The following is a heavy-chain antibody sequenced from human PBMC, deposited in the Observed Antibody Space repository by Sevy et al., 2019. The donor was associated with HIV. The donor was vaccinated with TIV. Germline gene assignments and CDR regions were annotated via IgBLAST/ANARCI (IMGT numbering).Heavy chain of an antibody. CDR3: AREIKEDYYGSGSYYNVPKKYNWFDP. V-gene: IGHV3-33*01. J-gene: IGHJ5*02. CDR2: IWYDGSNK. Sequence: GGSLRLSCAASGFTFSSYGMHWVRQAPGKGLEWVAVIWYDGSNKYYADSVKGRFTISRDNSKNTLYLQMNSLRDEDTAVYYCAREIKEDYYGSGSYYNVPKKYNWFDPWGQGTLVTVSS. CDR1: GFTFSSYG. D-gene: IGHD3-10*01.